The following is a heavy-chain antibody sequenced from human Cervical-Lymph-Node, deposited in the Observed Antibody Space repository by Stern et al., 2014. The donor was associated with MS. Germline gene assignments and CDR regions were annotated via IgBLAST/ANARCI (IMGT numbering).Heavy chain of an antibody. V-gene: IGHV1-69*01. D-gene: IGHD5-18*01. CDR2: IIPIFGTA. Sequence: VQLLESGAEVKKPGSSVKVSCKASGGTFSSYAISWVRQAPGQGLEWMGGIIPIFGTANYAQKFQGRVTITADESTSTAYMELSSLRSEDTAVYYCARVQLTAMVWGPFDYWGQGTLVTVSS. J-gene: IGHJ4*02. CDR3: ARVQLTAMVWGPFDY. CDR1: GGTFSSYA.